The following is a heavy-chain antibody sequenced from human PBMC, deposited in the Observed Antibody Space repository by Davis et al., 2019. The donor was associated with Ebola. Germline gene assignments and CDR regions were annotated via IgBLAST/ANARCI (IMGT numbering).Heavy chain of an antibody. CDR2: INHSGST. Sequence: SETLSLTCAVPGGSISSSNWWSWLRQPPGKGLEWIGEINHSGSTNYNPSLKSRVTISVDTSKNQFSLKLSSVTAADTAVYYCARAFVPAAILGGYYGMDVWGQGTTVTVSS. D-gene: IGHD2-2*02. CDR1: GGSISSSNW. V-gene: IGHV4-4*02. CDR3: ARAFVPAAILGGYYGMDV. J-gene: IGHJ6*02.